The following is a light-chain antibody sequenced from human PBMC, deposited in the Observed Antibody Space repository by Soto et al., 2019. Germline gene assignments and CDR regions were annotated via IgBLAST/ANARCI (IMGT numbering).Light chain of an antibody. CDR1: QDIRTY. V-gene: IGKV1-33*01. CDR3: QLYDNPPPYA. CDR2: DAS. J-gene: IGKJ2*01. Sequence: IQMTQSPASLSAHVGYRVTINCQASQDIRTYLHWYQQKPGKAPKLLIYDASNLETGVPSRFSGSGCGTDLTFTISSLQPEDSATYDCQLYDNPPPYAFGQGTKLEI.